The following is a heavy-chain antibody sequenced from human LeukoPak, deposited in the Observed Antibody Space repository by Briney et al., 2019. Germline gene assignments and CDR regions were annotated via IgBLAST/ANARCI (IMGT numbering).Heavy chain of an antibody. CDR1: GYTFTSYY. D-gene: IGHD6-13*01. J-gene: IGHJ6*03. CDR3: ARGQPLLIAAVKTYYMDV. Sequence: ASVKVSCKTSGYTFTSYYISWVRQAPGQGLEWMAWISAYNGNTKYAQKFQGRVTMTTDTSTSTAYMELRSLRSDDTAVYYCARGQPLLIAAVKTYYMDVWGKGTTVTVSS. V-gene: IGHV1-18*01. CDR2: ISAYNGNT.